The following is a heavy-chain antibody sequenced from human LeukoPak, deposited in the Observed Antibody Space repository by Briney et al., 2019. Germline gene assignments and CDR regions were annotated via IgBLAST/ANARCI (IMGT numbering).Heavy chain of an antibody. CDR2: ISSSGSTI. J-gene: IGHJ6*02. CDR1: GFTFSDYY. V-gene: IGHV3-11*01. CDR3: ASFRIAARRDYGMDV. D-gene: IGHD6-6*01. Sequence: PGGSLRLSCAASGFTFSDYYMSWIRQAPGKGLEWVSYISSSGSTIYYADSVKGRFTISRDNAKNSLYLQMNSLRAEDTAVYYCASFRIAARRDYGMDVWGQGTTVTVSS.